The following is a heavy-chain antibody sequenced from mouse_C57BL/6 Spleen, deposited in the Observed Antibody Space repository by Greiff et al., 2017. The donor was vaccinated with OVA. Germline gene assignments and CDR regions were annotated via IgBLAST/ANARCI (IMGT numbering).Heavy chain of an antibody. D-gene: IGHD1-1*01. CDR2: IYPGDGDT. Sequence: VQLQQSGAELVKPGASVKISCKASGYAFSSYWMNWVKQRPGKGLEWIGQIYPGDGDTNYNGKFKGKATLTADKSSSTAYMQLSSLTSEDSAVYYCARSITTVGGYFDVWGTGTTVTVSS. CDR3: ARSITTVGGYFDV. V-gene: IGHV1-80*01. CDR1: GYAFSSYW. J-gene: IGHJ1*03.